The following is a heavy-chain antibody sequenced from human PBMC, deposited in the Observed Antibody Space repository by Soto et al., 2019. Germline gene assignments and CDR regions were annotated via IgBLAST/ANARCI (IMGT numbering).Heavy chain of an antibody. CDR2: ISAYNGNT. J-gene: IGHJ5*02. CDR1: CYTFTSYG. CDR3: ARELEPLIESWFDP. D-gene: IGHD1-1*01. V-gene: IGHV1-18*01. Sequence: GASVKVSCKASCYTFTSYGISWVRQAPGQGLEWMGWISAYNGNTNYAQKLQGRVTMTTDTSTSTAYMELRSLRSDDTAVYYCARELEPLIESWFDPWGQGTLVTVSS.